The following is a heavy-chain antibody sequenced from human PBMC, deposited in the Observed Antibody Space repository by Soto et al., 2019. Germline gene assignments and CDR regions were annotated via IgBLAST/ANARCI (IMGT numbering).Heavy chain of an antibody. CDR2: MNPNSGNT. Sequence: QVQLVQSGAEVKKPGASVKVSCKASGYTFTSYDINWVRQATGQGLEWMGWMNPNSGNTGYAQKFQGRVTMTRNTSIITAYMELSSLRSEDTAVYYCARERSAAGTGWFDPWGQGTLVTVSS. D-gene: IGHD6-13*01. CDR3: ARERSAAGTGWFDP. V-gene: IGHV1-8*01. J-gene: IGHJ5*02. CDR1: GYTFTSYD.